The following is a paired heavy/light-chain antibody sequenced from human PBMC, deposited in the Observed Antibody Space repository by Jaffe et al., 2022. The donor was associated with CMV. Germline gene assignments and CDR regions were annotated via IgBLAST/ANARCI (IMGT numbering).Heavy chain of an antibody. V-gene: IGHV4-59*01. CDR1: GGSISSYY. D-gene: IGHD2-2*01. J-gene: IGHJ5*02. Sequence: QVQLQESGPGLVKPSETLSLNCIVSGGSISSYYLSWIRQPPGKGLEWIGYIYYTGSTNYNPSLKSRVTISVDTSKNQFSLRLHSVTAADTAVYYCARGSHIGVPAAYNWFDPWGQGTLVTVSS. CDR3: ARGSHIGVPAAYNWFDP. CDR2: IYYTGST.
Light chain of an antibody. Sequence: QSVLTQPPSVSGAPGQRVTISCTGSSSNIGAGSDVHWYQQHPGTAPKVLIYGNNNRPSGVPDRFSGSKSGTSASLAITGLQAEDEADYYCQSYDSSLSGWVFGGGTKLTVL. CDR2: GNN. J-gene: IGLJ3*02. V-gene: IGLV1-40*01. CDR1: SSNIGAGSD. CDR3: QSYDSSLSGWV.